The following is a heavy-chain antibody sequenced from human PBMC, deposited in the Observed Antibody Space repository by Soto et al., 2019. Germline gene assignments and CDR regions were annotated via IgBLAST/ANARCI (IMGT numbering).Heavy chain of an antibody. CDR1: GFTFSSYA. J-gene: IGHJ6*02. V-gene: IGHV3-23*01. CDR3: AKDQFSPTGTSYYYYYYGMDA. Sequence: GGSLRLSCAASGFTFSSYAMSWVRQAPGKGLERVSAISGSGGSTYYADSVKGRFTISRDNSKNTLYLQMNSLGAEDTAVYYCAKDQFSPTGTSYYYYYYGMDAWGQGTTVTVSS. D-gene: IGHD1-7*01. CDR2: ISGSGGST.